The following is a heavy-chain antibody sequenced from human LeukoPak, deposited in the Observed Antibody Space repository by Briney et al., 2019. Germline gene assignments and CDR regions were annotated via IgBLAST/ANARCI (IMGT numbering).Heavy chain of an antibody. D-gene: IGHD2-15*01. CDR3: ASSNCSGGSCYFQH. CDR2: INSDGSDI. V-gene: IGHV3-74*01. Sequence: PGGSLRLSCAASGFTFNRYWVHWVRQAPGKGLVWVSRINSDGSDITYADSVKGRFTISRDNAKNTVYVQMNSLRAEDTAVYYCASSNCSGGSCYFQHWGQGTLVTVSS. J-gene: IGHJ1*01. CDR1: GFTFNRYW.